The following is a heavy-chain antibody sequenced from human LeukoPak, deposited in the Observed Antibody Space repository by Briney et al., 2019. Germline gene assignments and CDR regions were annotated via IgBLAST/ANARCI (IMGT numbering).Heavy chain of an antibody. CDR2: ISWNSGSI. J-gene: IGHJ3*02. V-gene: IGHV3-9*01. CDR1: GFTFDDYA. CDR3: VKNRKPYYYDILTDYPYVFDI. D-gene: IGHD3-9*01. Sequence: GGSLRLSCAASGFTFDDYAMHWVRQAPGKGLEWVSGISWNSGSIGYADSVKGRFTISRDNAKNSLYLQMNSLRAEDTAVYYCVKNRKPYYYDILTDYPYVFDIWGQGTMVIVSS.